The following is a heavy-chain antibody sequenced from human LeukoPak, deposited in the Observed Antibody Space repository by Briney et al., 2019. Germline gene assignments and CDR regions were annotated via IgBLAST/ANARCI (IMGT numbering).Heavy chain of an antibody. CDR3: ARDFTYYDPNGYYYFFDY. V-gene: IGHV4-30-4*01. CDR2: GFSSGNT. Sequence: SETLSLTCTVSGGSINNPNSYWRWIRQAPGKGLVWIVYGFSSGNTHYNPSLKSRLTISVDTSKNQYSLELASVTAADTAVYYCARDFTYYDPNGYYYFFDYWGPETLVTVSS. J-gene: IGHJ4*02. D-gene: IGHD3-22*01. CDR1: GGSINNPNSY.